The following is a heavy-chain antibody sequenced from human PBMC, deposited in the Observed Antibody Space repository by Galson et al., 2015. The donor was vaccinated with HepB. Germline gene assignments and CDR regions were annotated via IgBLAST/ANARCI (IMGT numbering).Heavy chain of an antibody. CDR3: AKGNNWGPSGDFDY. CDR2: ISYDGIIK. D-gene: IGHD7-27*01. V-gene: IGHV3-30*18. CDR1: GLTFSSYA. J-gene: IGHJ4*02. Sequence: SLRLSCAASGLTFSSYAMHWVRQAPGKGLEWVTLISYDGIIKYYADSVKGRFTIPRDNSKNILYLQMNSLRAEDTAVFYCAKGNNWGPSGDFDYWGQGTLVTVSS.